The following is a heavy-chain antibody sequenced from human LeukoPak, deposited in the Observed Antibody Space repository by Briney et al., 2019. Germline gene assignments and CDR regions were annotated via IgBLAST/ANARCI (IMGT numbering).Heavy chain of an antibody. J-gene: IGHJ4*02. CDR3: ARDQIYCSGGYCYFDY. D-gene: IGHD2-15*01. CDR1: GFTFRSYW. Sequence: GGSLRLSCAASGFTFRSYWMHWVRQAPRKGLVWVSRINSDGSSTSYADSVKGRFTISRDNAKNTLYLQMNSLRVEDSAVYYCARDQIYCSGGYCYFDYWGQGTLVTVSS. V-gene: IGHV3-74*01. CDR2: INSDGSST.